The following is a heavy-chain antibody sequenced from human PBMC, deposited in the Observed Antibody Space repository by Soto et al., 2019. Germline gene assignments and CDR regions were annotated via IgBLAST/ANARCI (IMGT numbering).Heavy chain of an antibody. CDR2: FYSSGSP. V-gene: IGHV4-59*01. J-gene: IGHJ4*02. CDR3: AREFYYDSSGIGFDS. Sequence: SETLSLTCTVSGGSLSGYDWSWIRQPPGKGLEWIGDFYSSGSPHHNPSLKNRVSISEDRSKNEFSLKLSSVTAADTAIYYCAREFYYDSSGIGFDSWGRGTLVTVSS. CDR1: GGSLSGYD. D-gene: IGHD3-22*01.